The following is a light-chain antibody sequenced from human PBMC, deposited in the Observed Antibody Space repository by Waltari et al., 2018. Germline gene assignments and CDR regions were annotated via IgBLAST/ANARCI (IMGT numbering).Light chain of an antibody. CDR3: QQYNNWLWT. CDR2: GAS. Sequence: ERVLTQSPATLSVSPGESATLSCRASQSVSNNLAWYQQKPGQAPRLLIYGASTRATDIPARFSGSGSGTEFTLTISSLQSEDFAVYYCQQYNNWLWTFGQGTKVEVK. CDR1: QSVSNN. J-gene: IGKJ1*01. V-gene: IGKV3-15*01.